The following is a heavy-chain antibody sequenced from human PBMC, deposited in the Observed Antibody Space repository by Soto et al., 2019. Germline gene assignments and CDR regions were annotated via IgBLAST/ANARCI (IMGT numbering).Heavy chain of an antibody. Sequence: GGSLRLSCAASGFSFSSYGMHWVRQAPGKGLDWVAVIWYDGSNKYYAESVKGRFTISRDNSKNTLYVQMNSLTVEDTAVYYCARDQYNGSYFDACDAWGQGTMVTVSS. D-gene: IGHD1-26*01. CDR2: IWYDGSNK. J-gene: IGHJ3*01. CDR3: ARDQYNGSYFDACDA. V-gene: IGHV3-33*01. CDR1: GFSFSSYG.